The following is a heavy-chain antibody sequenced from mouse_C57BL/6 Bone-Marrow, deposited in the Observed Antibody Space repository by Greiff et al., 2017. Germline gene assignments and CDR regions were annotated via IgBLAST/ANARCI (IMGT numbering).Heavy chain of an antibody. J-gene: IGHJ4*01. V-gene: IGHV1-19*01. D-gene: IGHD1-1*01. CDR2: INPYNGGT. Sequence: EVKLQASGPVLVKPGASVKMSCKASGYTFTDYYMNWVKQSHGKSLEWIGVINPYNGGTSYNQKFKGKATLTVDKSSSTAYMELNSLTSEDSAVYYCARVERYYYAMDYWGQGTSVTVSS. CDR1: GYTFTDYY. CDR3: ARVERYYYAMDY.